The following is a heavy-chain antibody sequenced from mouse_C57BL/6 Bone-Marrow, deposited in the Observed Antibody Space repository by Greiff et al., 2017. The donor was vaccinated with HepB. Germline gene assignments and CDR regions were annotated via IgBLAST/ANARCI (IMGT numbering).Heavy chain of an antibody. D-gene: IGHD2-2*01. CDR2: IDPENGDT. Sequence: EVQLQQSGAELVRPGSSVKLSCTASGFNIKDDYMHWVKQRPEHGLEWIGWIDPENGDTEYASKFQGKATITADTSSNTAYLQLSSLTSEDTAVYYCTTMVTTGYFDYWGQGTTLTVSS. CDR1: GFNIKDDY. CDR3: TTMVTTGYFDY. V-gene: IGHV14-4*01. J-gene: IGHJ2*01.